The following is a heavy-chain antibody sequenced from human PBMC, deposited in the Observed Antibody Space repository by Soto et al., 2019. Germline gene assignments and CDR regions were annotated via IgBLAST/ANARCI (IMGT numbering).Heavy chain of an antibody. Sequence: GSLRLSCAASGFIFSDYYMSWIRQTPGKGLEWVSYISSSSGDTNYADSVQGRFTISRDNAKNSLYLQMNSLRAEDTAVYYCARDGPGYYGLFDYWGQGILVTVSS. V-gene: IGHV3-11*06. J-gene: IGHJ4*02. CDR3: ARDGPGYYGLFDY. CDR1: GFIFSDYY. CDR2: ISSSSGDT. D-gene: IGHD3-10*01.